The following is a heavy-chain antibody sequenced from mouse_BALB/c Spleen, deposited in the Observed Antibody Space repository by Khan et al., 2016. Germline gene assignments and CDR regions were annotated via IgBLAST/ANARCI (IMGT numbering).Heavy chain of an antibody. CDR3: ATSTSGYWYYFDY. D-gene: IGHD3-1*01. J-gene: IGHJ2*01. Sequence: EVQLQESGPDLVKPSQSLSLTCTVTGYSIPSHYSWHWIRHFPGNKLEWMGYIHYSGSTNYNPSLKSRISITRDTSKNQFFLQLNSVTTEDTATXYCATSTSGYWYYFDYWGQGTPLTVSS. V-gene: IGHV3-1*02. CDR1: GYSIPSHYS. CDR2: IHYSGST.